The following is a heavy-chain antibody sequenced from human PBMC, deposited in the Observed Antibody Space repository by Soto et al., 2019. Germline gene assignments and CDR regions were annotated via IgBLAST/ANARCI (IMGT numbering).Heavy chain of an antibody. CDR1: GDSVRNQY. CDR2: IYRSGST. D-gene: IGHD3-16*01. V-gene: IGHV4-4*09. Sequence: TSETLSLTCTVSGDSVRNQYWSWIRRPPGRGLEWIGYIYRSGSTKYNPSLKSRLTISVDTSKNQFSLKLSSVTAADTAVYYCARTLDYGHMDVWGKGTTVT. CDR3: ARTLDYGHMDV. J-gene: IGHJ6*03.